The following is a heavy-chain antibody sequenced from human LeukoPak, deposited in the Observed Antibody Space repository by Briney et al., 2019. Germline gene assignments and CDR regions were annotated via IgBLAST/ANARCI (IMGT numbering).Heavy chain of an antibody. CDR3: ARDQSSYDDILTGYLFYYAMDV. CDR2: ISRSRSFI. D-gene: IGHD3-9*01. CDR1: GFSFSSYS. Sequence: GGSLRLSCAASGFSFSSYSMNWVRQAPGKGLEWVSSISRSRSFIYYADSVKGRFTISRDNAKNSLYLQMNSLRAEDTAVYYCARDQSSYDDILTGYLFYYAMDVWGQGTTVTASS. J-gene: IGHJ6*02. V-gene: IGHV3-21*01.